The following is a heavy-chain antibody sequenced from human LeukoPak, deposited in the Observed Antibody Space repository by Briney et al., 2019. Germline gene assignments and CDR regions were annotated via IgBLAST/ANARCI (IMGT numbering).Heavy chain of an antibody. CDR2: IKSKTDGGTT. J-gene: IGHJ4*02. Sequence: PGGSLRLSCAASGFTFSKAWMSWVRQAPGKGLEWVGRIKSKTDGGTTEYAASVKGRFIISRDDSKNSMSLQMNSLKIEDTAVYYCCSLIGDFWGQGTLVTVSS. V-gene: IGHV3-15*01. D-gene: IGHD2-15*01. CDR1: GFTFSKAW. CDR3: CSLIGDF.